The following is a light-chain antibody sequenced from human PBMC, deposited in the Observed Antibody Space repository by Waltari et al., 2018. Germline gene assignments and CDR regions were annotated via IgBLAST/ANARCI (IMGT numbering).Light chain of an antibody. CDR3: CSYTADYTYV. CDR1: SRDVGRDDR. Sequence: QSALTQPRSVSGSLGQSVTISCAGTSRDVGRDDRVSWYQQSPGTAPKLIIFDILKRPSGVPHRFSGSRSGNTASLTISGLQADDEADYFCCSYTADYTYVFGSGTKLAVL. V-gene: IGLV2-11*01. CDR2: DIL. J-gene: IGLJ1*01.